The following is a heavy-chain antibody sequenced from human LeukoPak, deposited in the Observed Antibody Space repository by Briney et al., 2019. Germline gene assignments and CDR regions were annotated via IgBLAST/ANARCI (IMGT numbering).Heavy chain of an antibody. CDR3: ARYDY. J-gene: IGHJ4*02. CDR1: GYSISSGYY. CDR2: IYHSGST. V-gene: IGHV4-38-2*01. Sequence: SETLSLTRAVSGYSISSGYYWGRIRQPPGKGLEWIGSIYHSGSTYYNPSLKSRVTISVDTSKNQFSLKLSSVTAADTVVYYCARYDYWGQGTLVTVSS.